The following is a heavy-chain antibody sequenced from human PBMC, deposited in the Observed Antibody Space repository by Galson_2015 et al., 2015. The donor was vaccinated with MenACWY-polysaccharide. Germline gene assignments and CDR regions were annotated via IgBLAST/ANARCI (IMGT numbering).Heavy chain of an antibody. Sequence: SLRLSCAASGFSFSAYGMSWVRQAPGRGLEWVSGSGSGGGLYYADSAQGRFTVSRDNSQNTLYLQMNNLRAEDTAVYYCANVGPRSSWTMGLDYWGQGTLVTVSS. V-gene: IGHV3-23*01. D-gene: IGHD6-13*01. CDR3: ANVGPRSSWTMGLDY. J-gene: IGHJ4*02. CDR2: SGSGGGL. CDR1: GFSFSAYG.